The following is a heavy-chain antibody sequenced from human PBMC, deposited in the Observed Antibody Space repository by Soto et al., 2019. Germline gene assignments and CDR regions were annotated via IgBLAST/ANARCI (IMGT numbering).Heavy chain of an antibody. CDR2: IIPIFGTA. CDR1: GGTFSSYA. Sequence: ASVKVSCKASGGTFSSYAISWVRQAPGQGLEWMGGIIPIFGTANYAQKFQGRVTITADESTSTAYMELSSLRSEDTAVYYCARRGEGGATLSNYYYYYGMDVWGQGTTVTVSS. V-gene: IGHV1-69*13. J-gene: IGHJ6*02. D-gene: IGHD1-26*01. CDR3: ARRGEGGATLSNYYYYYGMDV.